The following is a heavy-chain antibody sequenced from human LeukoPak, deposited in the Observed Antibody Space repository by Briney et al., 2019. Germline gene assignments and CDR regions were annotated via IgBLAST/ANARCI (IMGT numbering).Heavy chain of an antibody. Sequence: GGSLRLSCAVSGITLSNYGMSWVRQAPGKGLEWVAGISYSGGNTKYADSVKGRFTISRDNAKNSLYLQMNSLRAEDTAVYFCAKRGVVIRVILVGCHKDSYYFESWSEGALVTVSS. CDR3: AKRGVVIRVILVGCHKDSYYFES. J-gene: IGHJ4*02. CDR2: ISYSGGNT. CDR1: GITLSNYG. V-gene: IGHV3-23*01. D-gene: IGHD3-22*01.